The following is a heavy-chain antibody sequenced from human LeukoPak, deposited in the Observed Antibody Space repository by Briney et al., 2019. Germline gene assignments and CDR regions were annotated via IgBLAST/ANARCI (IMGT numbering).Heavy chain of an antibody. D-gene: IGHD1-1*01. CDR1: GGSISSGNYY. Sequence: SETLSLTCTVSGGSISSGNYYWTWIRQPAGKGLEWIGRIYASGSTNYNPSLKSRVTISVDTSKNHFSLKLTSVTAADTAVYYCARDISRWNELDSWGQGTLVTVPS. J-gene: IGHJ4*02. V-gene: IGHV4-61*02. CDR2: IYASGST. CDR3: ARDISRWNELDS.